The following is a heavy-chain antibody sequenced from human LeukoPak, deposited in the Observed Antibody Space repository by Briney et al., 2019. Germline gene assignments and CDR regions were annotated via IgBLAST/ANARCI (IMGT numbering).Heavy chain of an antibody. CDR3: ARGTAALNWFDP. D-gene: IGHD6-13*01. V-gene: IGHV1-69*04. CDR1: GYTFTSYA. Sequence: SVKVSCKASGYTFTSYAISWVRQAPGQGLEWMGKIIPILGITDFAQKFQGRVTITADKSTNTAYMELSSLRSDDTAVYYCARGTAALNWFDPWGQGTLVTVSS. CDR2: IIPILGIT. J-gene: IGHJ5*02.